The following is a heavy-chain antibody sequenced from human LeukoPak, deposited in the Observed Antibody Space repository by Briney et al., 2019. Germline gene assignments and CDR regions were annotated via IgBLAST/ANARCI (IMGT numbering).Heavy chain of an antibody. CDR2: IYTSGST. CDR3: ASFGYSGSYPYFDY. CDR1: GGSFSGYY. V-gene: IGHV4-59*10. J-gene: IGHJ4*02. D-gene: IGHD1-26*01. Sequence: SETLSLTCAVYGGSFSGYYWSWIRQPPGKGLEWIGRIYTSGSTNYNPSLKSRVTISVDTSKNQFSLKLSSVTAADTAVYYCASFGYSGSYPYFDYWGQGTPVTVSS.